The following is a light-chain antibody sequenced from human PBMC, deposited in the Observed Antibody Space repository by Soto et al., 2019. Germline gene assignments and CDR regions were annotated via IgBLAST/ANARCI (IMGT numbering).Light chain of an antibody. CDR1: QVISTS. V-gene: IGKV1-9*01. J-gene: IGKJ5*01. CDR2: AAS. CDR3: QQYNTYPPT. Sequence: DIQLTQSPSFLSPSIGESVTITCRASQVISTSLAWYQVKPGKAPKLLIYAASTLESGVPSRFSATVSGTEFSLTITSLQPEDFATYYCQQYNTYPPTFGQGTRLEIK.